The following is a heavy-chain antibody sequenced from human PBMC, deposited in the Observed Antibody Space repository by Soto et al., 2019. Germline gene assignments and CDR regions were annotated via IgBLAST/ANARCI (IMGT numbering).Heavy chain of an antibody. CDR3: ASNAAAKVGTPSY. CDR1: GFTFTNSR. J-gene: IGHJ4*02. V-gene: IGHV3-15*02. Sequence: EVQLGGSGGAWVEPGGSLTLPCAPTGFTFTNSRLSWVPHAPGKGLVWVARIAGGRTDFAEPVEDRFPFSRADSRNTLFLQMNSLKTEDTGVYYCASNAAAKVGTPSYWGQGTLVSVSS. D-gene: IGHD1-26*01. CDR2: IAGGRT.